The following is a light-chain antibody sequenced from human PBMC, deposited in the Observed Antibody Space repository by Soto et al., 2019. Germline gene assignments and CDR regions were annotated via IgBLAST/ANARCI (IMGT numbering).Light chain of an antibody. CDR3: QQYGSSPWT. CDR2: GAS. J-gene: IGKJ2*01. Sequence: EVVLTQFPDTLSVSPGETATLSCRASQSLRRTYVAWYQHKPGQAPRLLIYGASFRATGISDRFSGRGSGTDFTLSISRLEPEDSAVYYCQQYGSSPWTFGQGTKLEIK. CDR1: QSLRRTY. V-gene: IGKV3-20*01.